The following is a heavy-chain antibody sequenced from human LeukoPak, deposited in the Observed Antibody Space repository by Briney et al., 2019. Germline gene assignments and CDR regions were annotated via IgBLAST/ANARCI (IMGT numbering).Heavy chain of an antibody. CDR3: AREIMIAESQH. CDR1: GGSISSGSYY. D-gene: IGHD3-16*01. V-gene: IGHV4-61*02. CDR2: IYTSGST. J-gene: IGHJ1*01. Sequence: PSETLSLTCTVSGGSISSGSYYWSWIRQPAGKGLEWIGRIYTSGSTNYNPSLKSRVTISVDTSKNQFSLKLSSVTAADTAVYYCAREIMIAESQHWGQGTLVTVSS.